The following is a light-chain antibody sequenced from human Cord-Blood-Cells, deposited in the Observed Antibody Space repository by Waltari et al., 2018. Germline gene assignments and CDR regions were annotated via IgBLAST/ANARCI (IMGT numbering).Light chain of an antibody. V-gene: IGLV1-40*01. Sequence: QSVLTQPPSVSGAPGQRVTISCTGRSSHIGAGYDVHWYQQLPGPAPKLLIYGNSNRPSGVPDRFSGSKSGTSASLAITGLQAEDEADYYCQAYDSSLREVFGGGTKLTVL. CDR2: GNS. CDR1: SSHIGAGYD. CDR3: QAYDSSLREV. J-gene: IGLJ2*01.